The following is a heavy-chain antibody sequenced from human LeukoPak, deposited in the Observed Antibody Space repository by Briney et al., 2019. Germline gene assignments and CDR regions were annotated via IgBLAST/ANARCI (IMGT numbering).Heavy chain of an antibody. CDR2: ITSGSTI. D-gene: IGHD3-22*01. V-gene: IGHV3-48*03. CDR1: GFTFSSYE. Sequence: GGSLRLSCAASGFTFSSYEMNWVRQAPGKGLEWVSYITSGSTIYYADSAKARFTISRDNAKNSLYLQMNGLRAEDTAVYYCARKYYNDSSGYIDYWGQGTLVTVSS. CDR3: ARKYYNDSSGYIDY. J-gene: IGHJ4*02.